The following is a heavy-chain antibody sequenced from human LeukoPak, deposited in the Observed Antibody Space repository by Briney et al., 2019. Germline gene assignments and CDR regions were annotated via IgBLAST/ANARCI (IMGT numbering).Heavy chain of an antibody. Sequence: SETLSLTCTVSGGSISSSSYYWGWIRQPPGKGLEWIGSIYHSGSTYYNPSLKSRVTISVDTSKNQFSLKLSSVTAADTAVYYCARVVWFGEDRTYYFDYWGQGTLVTVSS. CDR3: ARVVWFGEDRTYYFDY. CDR1: GGSISSSSYY. CDR2: IYHSGST. J-gene: IGHJ4*02. V-gene: IGHV4-39*07. D-gene: IGHD3-10*01.